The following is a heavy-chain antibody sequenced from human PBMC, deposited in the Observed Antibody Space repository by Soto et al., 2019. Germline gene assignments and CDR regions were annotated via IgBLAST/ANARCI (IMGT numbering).Heavy chain of an antibody. Sequence: PGGSLRLSCAASGFTFSSYGMHWVRQAPGKGLEWVAVISYDGSNKYYAGSVKGRFTISRDNSKNTLYLQMNSLRAEDTAVYYCAKDRQQVVVVPAAIEIDPWGQGTLVTVSS. CDR3: AKDRQQVVVVPAAIEIDP. CDR2: ISYDGSNK. D-gene: IGHD2-2*01. J-gene: IGHJ5*02. CDR1: GFTFSSYG. V-gene: IGHV3-30*18.